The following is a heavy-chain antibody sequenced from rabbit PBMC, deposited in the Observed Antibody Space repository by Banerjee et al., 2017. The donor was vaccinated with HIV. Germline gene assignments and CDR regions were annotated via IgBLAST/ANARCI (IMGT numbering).Heavy chain of an antibody. CDR1: GFSFSSGYW. J-gene: IGHJ6*01. CDR3: AKHYNSGWDL. CDR2: IDVYGST. V-gene: IGHV1S45*01. Sequence: QEQLVESGGGLVQPGASLTLTCTASGFSFSSGYWICWVRQAPGKGLEYIGYIDVYGSTYYASWVNGRFTISSDNAQNTVDLQMNSLTAADTATYFCAKHYNSGWDLWGPGTLVTVS. D-gene: IGHD4-1*01.